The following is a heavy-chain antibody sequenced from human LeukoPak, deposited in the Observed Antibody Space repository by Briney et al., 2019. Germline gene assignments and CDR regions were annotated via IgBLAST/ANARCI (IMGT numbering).Heavy chain of an antibody. CDR1: GFTFSSYS. Sequence: GGSLRLSCAASGFTFSSYSMNWVRQAPGKGLEWVSSISSSSSYIYYADSVKGRFTISRDNAKNSLYLQMNSLRAEDTAVYYCARGDSYYYYYYTDVWGKGTTVTVSS. V-gene: IGHV3-21*01. D-gene: IGHD2-21*01. CDR3: ARGDSYYYYYYTDV. J-gene: IGHJ6*03. CDR2: ISSSSSYI.